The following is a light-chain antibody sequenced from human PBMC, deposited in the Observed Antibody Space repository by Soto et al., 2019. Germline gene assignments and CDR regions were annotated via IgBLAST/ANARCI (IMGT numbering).Light chain of an antibody. J-gene: IGKJ1*01. CDR1: QSISRW. Sequence: DIQMTQYPSTLPASIGARVTLHCRASQSISRWLAWYQQKSGTAPKLLIYRASTLKSGVPPRFSGSGSGTEFTLTISILQPDDFATYYCQQYKGYSRTFGQGTKVDI. V-gene: IGKV1-5*03. CDR3: QQYKGYSRT. CDR2: RAS.